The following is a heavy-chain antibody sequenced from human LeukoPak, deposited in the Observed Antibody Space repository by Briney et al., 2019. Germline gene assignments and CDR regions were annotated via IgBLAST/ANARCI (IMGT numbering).Heavy chain of an antibody. D-gene: IGHD6-13*01. CDR2: TYYRSKWYN. V-gene: IGHV6-1*01. Sequence: SQTLSLTCAFSGDSVSSNSAAWNWIRQSPSRGLEWLGRTYYRSKWYNDYAVSVKSRITINPDTSKNQFSLQLNSVTPEDTAVYYCASSGAAQNWFDPWGQGTLVTVSS. CDR3: ASSGAAQNWFDP. J-gene: IGHJ5*02. CDR1: GDSVSSNSAA.